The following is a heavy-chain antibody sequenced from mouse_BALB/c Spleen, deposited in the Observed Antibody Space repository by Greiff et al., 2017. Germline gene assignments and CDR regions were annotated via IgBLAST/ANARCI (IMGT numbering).Heavy chain of an antibody. Sequence: EVHLVESGGDLVKPGGSLKLSCAASGFTFSSYGMSWVRQTPDKRLEWVATISSGGSYTYYPDSVKGRFTISRDNAKNTLYLQMSSLKSEDTAMYYCERHYYGYDEQDYYAMDYWGQGTSVTVSS. J-gene: IGHJ4*01. CDR2: ISSGGSYT. CDR1: GFTFSSYG. CDR3: ERHYYGYDEQDYYAMDY. V-gene: IGHV5-6*01. D-gene: IGHD2-2*01.